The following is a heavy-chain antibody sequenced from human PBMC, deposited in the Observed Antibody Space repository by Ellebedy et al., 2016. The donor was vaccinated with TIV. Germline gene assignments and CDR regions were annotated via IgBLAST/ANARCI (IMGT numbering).Heavy chain of an antibody. Sequence: MPSETLSLTCTVPGGSISNSDYYWNWIRQPPGKGLEWIGSIYYSGCAYHNPSLKSRVTVSVDTSKNQFSLNLSSVTAADTAVYYCARDPALPRGRFDTWGQGTLVTVPS. J-gene: IGHJ5*02. CDR3: ARDPALPRGRFDT. CDR1: GGSISNSDYY. CDR2: IYYSGCA. V-gene: IGHV4-39*07.